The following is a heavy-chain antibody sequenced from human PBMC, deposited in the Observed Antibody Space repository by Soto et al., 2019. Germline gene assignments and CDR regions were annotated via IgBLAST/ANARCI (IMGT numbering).Heavy chain of an antibody. CDR1: GYTFTSYA. D-gene: IGHD6-19*01. CDR3: AAEPWIAVAGSGAFDI. CDR2: INAGNGNT. V-gene: IGHV1-3*01. Sequence: ASVKVSCKASGYTFTSYAIHWVRQAPGQRLEWMGWINAGNGNTKYSQKFQGRVTITRDTSASTAYMELSSLRSEDTAVYYCAAEPWIAVAGSGAFDIWGQGTMVIVSS. J-gene: IGHJ3*02.